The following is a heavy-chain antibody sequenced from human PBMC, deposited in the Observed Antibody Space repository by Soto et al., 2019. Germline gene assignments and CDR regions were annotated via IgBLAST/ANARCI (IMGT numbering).Heavy chain of an antibody. CDR3: ARTMGVYSSNYAFDI. CDR1: GFTFSSYW. Sequence: EVQLVESGGGLVQPGGSLRLSCAASGFTFSSYWMSWVRQAPGKGLEWVANIKQDGSEKYYVDSVKGRFTISRDNAKNSLYLQMNSLRAEDTDVYYCARTMGVYSSNYAFDIWGQGTMVTVSS. J-gene: IGHJ3*02. V-gene: IGHV3-7*03. D-gene: IGHD6-13*01. CDR2: IKQDGSEK.